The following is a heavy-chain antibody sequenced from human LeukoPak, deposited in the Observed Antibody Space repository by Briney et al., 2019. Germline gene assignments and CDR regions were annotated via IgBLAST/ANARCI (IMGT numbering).Heavy chain of an antibody. Sequence: GGSLRLSCAASGFTFNIYSMNWVRQAPGEGRECISYITSSSGTIYYTDSVKGRFTISRDNAKNSLYLQMNSRRAEDRAVYYCARVAPGHDIGRGYFDYWGQGTLVTVSS. D-gene: IGHD2-21*01. J-gene: IGHJ4*02. CDR1: GFTFNIYS. CDR3: ARVAPGHDIGRGYFDY. V-gene: IGHV3-48*01. CDR2: ITSSSGTI.